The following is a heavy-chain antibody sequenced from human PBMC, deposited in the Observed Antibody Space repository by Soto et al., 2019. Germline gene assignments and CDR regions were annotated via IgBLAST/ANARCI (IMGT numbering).Heavy chain of an antibody. J-gene: IGHJ6*01. CDR2: VSGRGGSK. CDR3: AKDSTVTTSLYFYYYGFDV. CDR1: GFTFSHYA. Sequence: GGSLRLSCTASGFTFSHYAMTWVRPAPGRGLEWVASVSGRGGSKKYADSVKGRFIISRDNSNSTLYLQMDSLGGEDTAVYYCAKDSTVTTSLYFYYYGFDVWGQGTTVTVSS. V-gene: IGHV3-23*01. D-gene: IGHD4-17*01.